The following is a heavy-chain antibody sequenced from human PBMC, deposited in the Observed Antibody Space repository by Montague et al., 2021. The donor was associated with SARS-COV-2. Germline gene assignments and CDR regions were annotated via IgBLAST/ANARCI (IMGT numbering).Heavy chain of an antibody. Sequence: SETLSLTCTVSGGSISSYYWSWIRQPPGKGLEWIGYIYYSGSTNYNPSLKSRVTISVDTSKNQFSLKLSSVTAADTAVYYCARVSLRRLTVDPSFDSWGQGTLVTVSS. D-gene: IGHD2/OR15-2a*01. CDR2: IYYSGST. J-gene: IGHJ4*02. CDR1: GGSISSYY. CDR3: ARVSLRRLTVDPSFDS. V-gene: IGHV4-59*01.